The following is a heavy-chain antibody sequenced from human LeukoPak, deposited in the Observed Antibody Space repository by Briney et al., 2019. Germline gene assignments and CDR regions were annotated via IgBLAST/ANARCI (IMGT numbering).Heavy chain of an antibody. CDR2: IYYSGST. V-gene: IGHV4-39*01. J-gene: IGHJ4*02. CDR3: ARLYYDSSGYYQICYFDY. D-gene: IGHD3-22*01. CDR1: GGSISSSSYY. Sequence: PSETLSLTCTVSGGSISSSSYYWGWIRQPPGKGLEWIGSIYYSGSTYYKPSLKIRVTISVYTSKNQFSLNLSSVTAADTVVYYCARLYYDSSGYYQICYFDYWGQGTLVTVSS.